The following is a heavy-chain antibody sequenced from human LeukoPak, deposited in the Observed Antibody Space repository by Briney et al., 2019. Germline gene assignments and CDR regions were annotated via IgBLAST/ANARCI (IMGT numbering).Heavy chain of an antibody. J-gene: IGHJ4*02. CDR1: GYTFTGYH. D-gene: IGHD3-22*01. CDR3: ARGRNSVYYFNVVAPSYFDY. Sequence: ASVKVSCKASGYTFTGYHIHWVRQAPGQGLEWMGRINPYSGDTNFAQKFQGRVTMTRDTSINTAYMDLSRLRSDDTAVYYCARGRNSVYYFNVVAPSYFDYWGQGTLVTVSS. CDR2: INPYSGDT. V-gene: IGHV1-2*06.